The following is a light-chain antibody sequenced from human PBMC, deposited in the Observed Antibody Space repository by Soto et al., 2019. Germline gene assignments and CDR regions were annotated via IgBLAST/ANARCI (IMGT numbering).Light chain of an antibody. CDR2: DVS. CDR1: SSDVGGYDY. Sequence: QSVLTQPASVSASPGQSIAISCTGTSSDVGGYDYVSWYQQHPGKAPKLMIYDVSERPSGVSDRFSGSKSGNTASLTISGLQAEDEAHYYCSSYTSSTTVLFGGGTKLTVL. V-gene: IGLV2-14*03. J-gene: IGLJ2*01. CDR3: SSYTSSTTVL.